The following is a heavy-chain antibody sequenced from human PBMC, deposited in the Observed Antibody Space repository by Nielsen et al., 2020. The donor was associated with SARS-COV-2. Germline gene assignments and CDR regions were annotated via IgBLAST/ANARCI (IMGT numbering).Heavy chain of an antibody. V-gene: IGHV3-9*01. J-gene: IGHJ4*02. CDR2: ISWNSGSI. CDR3: ATGAAAGPFDY. D-gene: IGHD6-13*01. CDR1: GFTFDDYA. Sequence: GGSLRLSCAASGFTFDDYAMHWVRQAPEKGLEWVSGISWNSGSIGYADSVKGRFTISRDNAKNSLYLQMNSLRAEDTALYYCATGAAAGPFDYWGQGTLVTVSS.